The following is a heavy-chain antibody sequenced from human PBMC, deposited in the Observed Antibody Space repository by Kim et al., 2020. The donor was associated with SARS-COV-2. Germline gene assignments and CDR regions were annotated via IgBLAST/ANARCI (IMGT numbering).Heavy chain of an antibody. CDR3: ARGFPSNWYYYYYMDV. V-gene: IGHV4-34*01. CDR1: GGSFSGYY. Sequence: SETLSLTCAVYGGSFSGYYWSWIRQPPGKGLEWIGEINHSGSTNYNPSLKSRVTISVDTSKNQFSLKLSSVTAADTAVYYCARGFPSNWYYYYYMDVWGKGTTVTVSS. J-gene: IGHJ6*03. CDR2: INHSGST. D-gene: IGHD1-20*01.